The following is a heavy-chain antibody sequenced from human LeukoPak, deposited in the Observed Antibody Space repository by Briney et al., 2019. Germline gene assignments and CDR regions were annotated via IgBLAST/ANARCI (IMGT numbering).Heavy chain of an antibody. CDR3: ARGKYIDSGIDSGSYNVFDY. D-gene: IGHD3-10*01. V-gene: IGHV4-39*07. J-gene: IGHJ4*02. CDR2: IYYSGST. Sequence: SETLSLTCTVSGGSISSSSYYWGWIRQPPGKGLEWIGSIYYSGSTYYNPSLKSRVTISVDTSKNQLSLKLSSVTAADTAVYYCARGKYIDSGIDSGSYNVFDYWGQGTLVTVSS. CDR1: GGSISSSSYY.